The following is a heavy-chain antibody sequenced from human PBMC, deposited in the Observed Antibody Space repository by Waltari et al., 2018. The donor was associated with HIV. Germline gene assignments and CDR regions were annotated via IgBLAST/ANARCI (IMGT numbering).Heavy chain of an antibody. D-gene: IGHD3-10*01. Sequence: QVQLVQSGADVQKPGASVIVSCRASGYTFTAYYIHWVRQAPGQGRAWLRRINPSTGATDYAQKVQGAVTMTGDTSINTAYMQLSRLMSDHTAIYYCARGPRITMFQGVGTPFDSWGQGTLVIVSS. CDR3: ARGPRITMFQGVGTPFDS. V-gene: IGHV1-2*06. J-gene: IGHJ4*02. CDR1: GYTFTAYY. CDR2: INPSTGAT.